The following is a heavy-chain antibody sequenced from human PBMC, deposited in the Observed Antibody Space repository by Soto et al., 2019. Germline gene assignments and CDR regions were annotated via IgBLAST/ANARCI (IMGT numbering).Heavy chain of an antibody. D-gene: IGHD3-22*01. CDR3: ARDLGYYDSSGRRSSFDI. Sequence: GGSLRLSCAASGFTFSSYSMNWVRQAPGKGLEWVSSISSSSSYIYYADSVKGRFTISRDNAKNSLYLQMNSLRAEDTAVYYCARDLGYYDSSGRRSSFDIWGQGTMVTVSS. V-gene: IGHV3-21*01. CDR1: GFTFSSYS. J-gene: IGHJ3*02. CDR2: ISSSSSYI.